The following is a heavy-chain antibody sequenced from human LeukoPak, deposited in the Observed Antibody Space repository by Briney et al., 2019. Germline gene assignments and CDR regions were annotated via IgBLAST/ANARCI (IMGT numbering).Heavy chain of an antibody. Sequence: PGGSLRPSCAASGFTFSSYAMSWVRQAPGKGLEWVSAISGSGGSTYYADSVKGRFTISRDNSKNTLYLQKNSLRAEDTAVYYCAKDTSGVTPMGPDYWGQGTLVTVSS. CDR2: ISGSGGST. D-gene: IGHD3-10*01. CDR3: AKDTSGVTPMGPDY. V-gene: IGHV3-23*01. J-gene: IGHJ4*02. CDR1: GFTFSSYA.